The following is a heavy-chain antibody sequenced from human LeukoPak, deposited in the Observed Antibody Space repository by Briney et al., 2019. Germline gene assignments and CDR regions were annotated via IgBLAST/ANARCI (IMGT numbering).Heavy chain of an antibody. D-gene: IGHD6-19*01. Sequence: SETLSLTCAVSGGSISSSNWWSWVRQPPGKGLEWIGEIYHSGSTNYNPSLKSRVTISVDTSKNQFSLKLSSVTAADTAVYYCASTGIAVAGTDYWGQGTLVTVSS. CDR2: IYHSGST. J-gene: IGHJ4*02. CDR3: ASTGIAVAGTDY. CDR1: GGSISSSNW. V-gene: IGHV4-4*02.